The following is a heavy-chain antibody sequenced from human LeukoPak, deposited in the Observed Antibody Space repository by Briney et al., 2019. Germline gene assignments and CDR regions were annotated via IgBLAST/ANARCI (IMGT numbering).Heavy chain of an antibody. D-gene: IGHD3-3*01. CDR1: GYGFTGYF. V-gene: IGHV1-2*02. Sequence: ASVKVSCKASGYGFTGYFMHWLRQAPGQGLEWMGYVNPNNGGTNYAQKFRGRVTMTRDTSMSTAYMELRSLRSDDTAVYYCARGDEPAAFFEAYLDPWGQGTLVTVSS. CDR2: VNPNNGGT. J-gene: IGHJ5*02. CDR3: ARGDEPAAFFEAYLDP.